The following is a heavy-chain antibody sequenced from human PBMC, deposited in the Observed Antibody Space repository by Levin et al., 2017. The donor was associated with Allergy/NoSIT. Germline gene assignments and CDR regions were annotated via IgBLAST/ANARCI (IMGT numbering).Heavy chain of an antibody. J-gene: IGHJ6*02. Sequence: SETLSLTCSISGASISRYYWSWIRQSPGKGLEWIGYIFYLGTTNYNPSFKSRVTISLDTSRNQLSLKLSSVTAADTAVYYCARHQTNDYGSPGFFGMDVWGQGTTVTVSS. D-gene: IGHD3-16*01. V-gene: IGHV4-59*08. CDR2: IFYLGTT. CDR3: ARHQTNDYGSPGFFGMDV. CDR1: GASISRYY.